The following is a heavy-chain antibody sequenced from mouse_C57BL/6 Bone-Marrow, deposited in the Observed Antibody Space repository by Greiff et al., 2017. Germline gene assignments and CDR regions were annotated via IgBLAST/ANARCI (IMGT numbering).Heavy chain of an antibody. CDR1: GYTFTSYW. V-gene: IGHV1-7*01. Sequence: VQLQQSGAELAKPGASVKLSCKASGYTFTSYWMHWVKQRPGQGLEWIGYISPSSGYTKYNQKFKDKATLTADKSSSTAYMQLTILTYEDSAVYYSARTMITPYYAMDYWGQGTSVTVSS. D-gene: IGHD2-4*01. J-gene: IGHJ4*01. CDR3: ARTMITPYYAMDY. CDR2: ISPSSGYT.